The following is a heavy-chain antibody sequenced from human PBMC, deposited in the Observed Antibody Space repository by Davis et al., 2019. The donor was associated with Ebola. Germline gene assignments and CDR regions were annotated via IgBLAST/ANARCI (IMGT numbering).Heavy chain of an antibody. J-gene: IGHJ4*02. D-gene: IGHD3-10*01. Sequence: ASVKVSCKASGYTFTSYGISWVRQAPGQGLEWMGWISAYNGTTNYAQKLQGRVTMTTDTSTSTAYMELRSLRSDDTAVYYCARNYYGSGSYYNFDYWGQGTLVTVSS. V-gene: IGHV1-18*01. CDR2: ISAYNGTT. CDR3: ARNYYGSGSYYNFDY. CDR1: GYTFTSYG.